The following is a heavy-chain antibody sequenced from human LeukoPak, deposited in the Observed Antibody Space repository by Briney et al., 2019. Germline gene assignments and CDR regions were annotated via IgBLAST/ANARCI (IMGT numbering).Heavy chain of an antibody. J-gene: IGHJ3*02. Sequence: SVTVSCKASGGTFSSYAISWVRQAPGQGLEWMGRIIPILGIANYAQKFQGRVTITADKSTSTTYMELSSLRSEDTAVYYCARAGAVAGTYDAFDIWGQGTMVTVSS. CDR3: ARAGAVAGTYDAFDI. V-gene: IGHV1-69*04. D-gene: IGHD6-19*01. CDR1: GGTFSSYA. CDR2: IIPILGIA.